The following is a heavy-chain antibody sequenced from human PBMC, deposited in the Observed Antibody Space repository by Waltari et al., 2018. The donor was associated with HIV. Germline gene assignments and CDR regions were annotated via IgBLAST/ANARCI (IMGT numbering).Heavy chain of an antibody. CDR3: ARGEYQLLDGYYYGMDV. CDR1: GYTFTSYY. CDR2: INPSGGST. V-gene: IGHV1-46*01. D-gene: IGHD2-2*01. Sequence: QVQLVQSGAEVKKPGASVKVSCMASGYTFTSYYMHWVRQAPGQGLEWMGIINPSGGSTSYAQKFQGRVTMTRDTSTSTVYMELSSLRSEDTAVYYCARGEYQLLDGYYYGMDVWGQGTTVTVSS. J-gene: IGHJ6*02.